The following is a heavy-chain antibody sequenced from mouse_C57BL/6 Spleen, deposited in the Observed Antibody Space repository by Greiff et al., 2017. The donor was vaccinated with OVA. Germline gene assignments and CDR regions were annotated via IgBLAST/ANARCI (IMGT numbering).Heavy chain of an antibody. Sequence: EVQLQQSGPVLVKPGASVKMSCKASGYTFTDYYMNWVKQSHGKSLEWIGVINPYNGGTSYNQKFKGKATLTVDKSSSTAYMELNSLTSEDSAVYYCARYYGSRPYWYFDVWGTGTTVTVSS. V-gene: IGHV1-19*01. CDR2: INPYNGGT. CDR1: GYTFTDYY. D-gene: IGHD1-1*01. J-gene: IGHJ1*03. CDR3: ARYYGSRPYWYFDV.